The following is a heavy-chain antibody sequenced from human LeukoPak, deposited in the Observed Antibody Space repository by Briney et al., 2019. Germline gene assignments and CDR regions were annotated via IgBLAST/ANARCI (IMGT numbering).Heavy chain of an antibody. J-gene: IGHJ4*02. CDR1: GFTFSSYA. Sequence: GGSLRLSCAASGFTFSSYAMSWVRQAPGKGLEWVSAISGSGGSTYYADSAKGRFTISRDNSKNTLYLQMNSLRAEDTAVYYCAKRHYDFWSGYQNQMYYFDYWGQGTLVTVSS. D-gene: IGHD3-3*01. CDR2: ISGSGGST. CDR3: AKRHYDFWSGYQNQMYYFDY. V-gene: IGHV3-23*01.